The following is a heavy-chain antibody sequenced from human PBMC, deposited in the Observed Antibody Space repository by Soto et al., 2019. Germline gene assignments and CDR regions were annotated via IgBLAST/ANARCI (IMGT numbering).Heavy chain of an antibody. Sequence: GASVKVSCKASGGTFISYAISWVRQAPGQGLEWMGGIIPIFGTANYAQKFQGRVTITADESTSTAYMELSSLRSEDTAVYYCARGGSGYDSRYYYYGMDVWGQGTTVTVSS. CDR3: ARGGSGYDSRYYYYGMDV. D-gene: IGHD5-12*01. CDR2: IIPIFGTA. J-gene: IGHJ6*02. CDR1: GGTFISYA. V-gene: IGHV1-69*13.